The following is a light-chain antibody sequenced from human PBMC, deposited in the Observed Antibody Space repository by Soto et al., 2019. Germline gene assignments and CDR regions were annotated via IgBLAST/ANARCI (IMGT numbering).Light chain of an antibody. CDR3: QQHGSSPIT. V-gene: IGKV3-20*01. Sequence: EIVLTQSACTLSLSPGERATLSCGASQSVSSSYLAWYQQKPGQAPRLLIYGASNRATGIPDRFSGSGYGTDFTLTISRLETEDFAVYYCQQHGSSPITFGQGTRLEIK. CDR2: GAS. CDR1: QSVSSSY. J-gene: IGKJ5*01.